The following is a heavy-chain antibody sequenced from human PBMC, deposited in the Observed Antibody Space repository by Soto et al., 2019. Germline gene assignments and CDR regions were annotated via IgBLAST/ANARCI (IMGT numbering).Heavy chain of an antibody. Sequence: PGGSLRLSCAASGFTFSSYAMHWVRQAPGKGLEWVAVISYDGSNKYYADSVKGRFTISRDNSKNTLYLQMNSLRAEDTAAYYCARSGPGDCSSTSCYMALGYWGQGTLVTVSS. CDR2: ISYDGSNK. J-gene: IGHJ4*02. CDR3: ARSGPGDCSSTSCYMALGY. D-gene: IGHD2-2*02. V-gene: IGHV3-30-3*01. CDR1: GFTFSSYA.